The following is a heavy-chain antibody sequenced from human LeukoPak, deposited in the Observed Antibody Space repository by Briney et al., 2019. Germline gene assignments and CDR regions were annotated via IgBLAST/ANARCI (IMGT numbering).Heavy chain of an antibody. Sequence: ASVKVSCKASGYTFTSYGFSWMRQAPGQGLEWMGWISTYYGNTNYAQKLQDRVTMTTDTSTSTAYMELTSLRSDDTAVYYCARVYSTNYYGSGDRPFLFDYWGQGTVVTVSP. CDR3: ARVYSTNYYGSGDRPFLFDY. V-gene: IGHV1-18*01. D-gene: IGHD3-10*01. CDR1: GYTFTSYG. J-gene: IGHJ4*02. CDR2: ISTYYGNT.